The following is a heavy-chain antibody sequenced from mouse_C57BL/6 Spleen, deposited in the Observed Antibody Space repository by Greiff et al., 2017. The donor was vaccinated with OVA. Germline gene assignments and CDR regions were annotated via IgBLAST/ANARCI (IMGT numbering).Heavy chain of an antibody. CDR2: IYPRSGNT. CDR3: ARAYDYSYYAMDY. J-gene: IGHJ4*01. V-gene: IGHV1-81*01. Sequence: VQLQQSGAELARPGASVKLSCKASGYTFTSYGISWVKQRTGQGLEWIGEIYPRSGNTYYNEKFKGKATLTADKSSSTAYMELRSLTSEDSAVXFCARAYDYSYYAMDYWGQGTSVTVSS. D-gene: IGHD2-4*01. CDR1: GYTFTSYG.